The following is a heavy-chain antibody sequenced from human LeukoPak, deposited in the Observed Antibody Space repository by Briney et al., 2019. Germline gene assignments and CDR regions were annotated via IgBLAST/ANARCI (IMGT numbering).Heavy chain of an antibody. CDR2: MNPNSDNT. J-gene: IGHJ6*02. CDR3: ARFGELTRDYYYYGMDV. CDR1: GYTFTSYD. D-gene: IGHD3-10*01. V-gene: IGHV1-8*01. Sequence: ASVKVSCKASGYTFTSYDINWVRQATGQGLEWMGWMNPNSDNTGYAQKFQGRVTMTRNTSISTAYMELSSLRSEDTAVYYCARFGELTRDYYYYGMDVWGQGTTVTVSS.